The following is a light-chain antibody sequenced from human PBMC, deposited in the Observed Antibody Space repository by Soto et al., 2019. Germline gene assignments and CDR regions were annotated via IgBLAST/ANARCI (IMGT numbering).Light chain of an antibody. Sequence: AIQMTQSPSSLCASVGDRVTITCRASQGIRNDLGWYQQKPGKAPKLLIYAASSLQSGVPSRFSGSGSGTDFTLTISSLQPEDVATYYCQKYNSAWTFGQGTKVDIK. CDR3: QKYNSAWT. J-gene: IGKJ1*01. CDR1: QGIRND. CDR2: AAS. V-gene: IGKV1-6*01.